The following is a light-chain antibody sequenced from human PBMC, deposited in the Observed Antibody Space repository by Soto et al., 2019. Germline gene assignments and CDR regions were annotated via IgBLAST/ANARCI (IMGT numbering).Light chain of an antibody. J-gene: IGKJ4*01. V-gene: IGKV3-15*01. CDR2: GAS. CDR3: QQYNKWPLT. Sequence: EIVMTQSPATLSVSQGERATLSCRVSESVSSNLAWYQQKPGQAPRLLIYGASTRATGVPARFSGSGSGTEFTLTISSLQSEDFAVFYCQQYNKWPLTFGGGTKVELK. CDR1: ESVSSN.